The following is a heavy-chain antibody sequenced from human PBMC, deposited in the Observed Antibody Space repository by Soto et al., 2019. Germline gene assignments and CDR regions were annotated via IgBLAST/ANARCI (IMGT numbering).Heavy chain of an antibody. CDR1: GGSISSGGYY. V-gene: IGHV4-31*03. Sequence: QVQLQESGPGLVKPSQTLSLTCTVSGGSISSGGYYWSWIRQHPGKGLEWIGYIYYSGSTYYNPALKSGVTISVDTSKNQCSPKLRSVTAADTAVYYCARGIVVVVAAHFDYWGQGTLVTVSS. J-gene: IGHJ4*02. D-gene: IGHD2-15*01. CDR3: ARGIVVVVAAHFDY. CDR2: IYYSGST.